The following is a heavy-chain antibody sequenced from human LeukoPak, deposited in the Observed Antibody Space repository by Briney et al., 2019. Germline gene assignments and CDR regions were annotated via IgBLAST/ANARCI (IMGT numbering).Heavy chain of an antibody. D-gene: IGHD2-21*01. J-gene: IGHJ4*02. V-gene: IGHV3-23*01. Sequence: GGSLRLSCAASGFTVSSNYMSWVRQAPGKGLEWVSVISGSGGSTYYADSVKGRFTISRDNSKNTLYLQMNSPRAEDTAVYYCAKLPLSIVMVMGFDYWGQGTLVTVSS. CDR2: ISGSGGST. CDR1: GFTVSSNY. CDR3: AKLPLSIVMVMGFDY.